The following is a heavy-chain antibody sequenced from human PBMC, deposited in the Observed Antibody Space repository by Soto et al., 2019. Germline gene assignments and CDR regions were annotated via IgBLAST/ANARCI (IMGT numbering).Heavy chain of an antibody. V-gene: IGHV4-39*02. Sequence: SETLSLTCTVSGGSISSGTYYWGWIRQPPGKGLEWIGSLCYTGRTYYSPSLKSRVTISVDTSKNHFSLNLTSVTAADTAVYYCARRLARGVIGWFDPWGQGTLVTVSS. CDR2: LCYTGRT. CDR1: GGSISSGTYY. CDR3: ARRLARGVIGWFDP. D-gene: IGHD3-10*01. J-gene: IGHJ5*02.